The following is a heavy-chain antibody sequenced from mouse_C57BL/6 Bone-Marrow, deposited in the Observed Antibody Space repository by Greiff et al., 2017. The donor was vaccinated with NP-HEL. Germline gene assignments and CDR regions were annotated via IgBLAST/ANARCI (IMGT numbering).Heavy chain of an antibody. CDR2: INPSSGYT. D-gene: IGHD1-2*01. CDR3: ARSGRLGLWYFDG. J-gene: IGHJ1*03. V-gene: IGHV1-7*01. CDR1: GYTFTSYW. Sequence: QVQLQQSGAELAKPGASVKLSCKASGYTFTSYWMHWVKQRPGQGLEWIGYINPSSGYTKYNQKFKDKTTLTADKSSNTAYMQLISLTYEDSAVYYCARSGRLGLWYFDGWGTGTTVTVSS.